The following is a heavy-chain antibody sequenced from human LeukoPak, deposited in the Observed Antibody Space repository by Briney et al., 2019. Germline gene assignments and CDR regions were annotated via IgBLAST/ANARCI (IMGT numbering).Heavy chain of an antibody. CDR1: GFSFSNYG. D-gene: IGHD6-13*01. J-gene: IGHJ4*02. CDR2: ISHDGTVK. V-gene: IGHV3-30*18. CDR3: AKEMTKYSSTCFDY. Sequence: GGSLRLSCPASGFSFSNYGMQWVRQAPGKGLEWVAVISHDGTVKHHADSVKGRFTISRDNSKNILYLQMNSLRPDDTAVYYCAKEMTKYSSTCFDYWGQGTLVTVSS.